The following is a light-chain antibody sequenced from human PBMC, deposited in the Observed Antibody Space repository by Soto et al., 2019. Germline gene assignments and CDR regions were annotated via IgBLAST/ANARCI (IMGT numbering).Light chain of an antibody. J-gene: IGKJ1*01. CDR3: QQSDSTPRT. Sequence: DIQMTQSPSSLSASVGDRVTITCRASQSISNYLNWYQQKPGKAPKLLMYDASSLQSGVPSRFSGSGSGTDVTLTISSLQPEDFATYYCQQSDSTPRTFGQGNKVEIK. CDR1: QSISNY. V-gene: IGKV1-39*01. CDR2: DAS.